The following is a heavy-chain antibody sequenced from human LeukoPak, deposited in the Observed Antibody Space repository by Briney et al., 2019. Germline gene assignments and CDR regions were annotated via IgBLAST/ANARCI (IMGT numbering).Heavy chain of an antibody. Sequence: SETLPLTCNVSGGSITRYYWNWIRQPPGKGLEWIGYIYYTGSTNSNPSLKSRVPISLDTSKNQFSLKHSSANAADTGIYYCASSYFYDGNRYFDYWGQGALVTVSS. D-gene: IGHD3-22*01. CDR3: ASSYFYDGNRYFDY. J-gene: IGHJ4*02. V-gene: IGHV4-59*08. CDR1: GGSITRYY. CDR2: IYYTGST.